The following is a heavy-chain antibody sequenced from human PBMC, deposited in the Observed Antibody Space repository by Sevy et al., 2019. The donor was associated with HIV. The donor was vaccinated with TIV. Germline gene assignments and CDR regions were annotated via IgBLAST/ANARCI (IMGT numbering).Heavy chain of an antibody. J-gene: IGHJ4*02. Sequence: GGSQRLSCAASGFTFSKYSMSWVRQPPGKGLEWVSTLSFGCGEINYADSVKGRFTISRDNSKSSVYRQMNNLRPEDTAVYYCAREGCTKPHDYWGQGTLVTVSS. CDR3: AREGCTKPHDY. D-gene: IGHD2-8*01. V-gene: IGHV3-23*01. CDR2: LSFGCGEI. CDR1: GFTFSKYS.